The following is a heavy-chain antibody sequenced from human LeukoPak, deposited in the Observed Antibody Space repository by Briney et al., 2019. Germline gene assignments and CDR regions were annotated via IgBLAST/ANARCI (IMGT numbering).Heavy chain of an antibody. CDR3: ARDGGAALAAAYNY. CDR2: INHSGST. J-gene: IGHJ4*02. D-gene: IGHD6-13*01. Sequence: SETLSLTCAVYGGSFSGYYWSWIRQPLGKGLEWIGEINHSGSTNYNPPLKSRVTISVDTSKNQFSLKLSSVTAADTAVYYCARDGGAALAAAYNYWGQGTLVTVSS. CDR1: GGSFSGYY. V-gene: IGHV4-34*01.